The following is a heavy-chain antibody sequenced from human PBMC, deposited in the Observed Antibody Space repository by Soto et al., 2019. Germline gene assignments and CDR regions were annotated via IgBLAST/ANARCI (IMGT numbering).Heavy chain of an antibody. J-gene: IGHJ3*02. CDR3: ARPRGHTSGVFEN. D-gene: IGHD5-18*01. CDR1: GGPIISNYW. CDR2: IYHSGTT. V-gene: IGHV4-38-2*01. Sequence: TLSLTCAVSGGPIISNYWWAWIRQSPGEGLVWIGSIYHSGTTYYNPSLESRVIISVDTSKNQLSLTLTSVTAADSAVYFCARPRGHTSGVFENWGQGTTVTVSS.